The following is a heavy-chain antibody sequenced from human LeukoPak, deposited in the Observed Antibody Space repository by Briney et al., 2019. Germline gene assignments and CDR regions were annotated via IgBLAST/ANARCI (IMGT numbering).Heavy chain of an antibody. CDR2: INPNSGGT. Sequence: ASVKVSCKASGYTFTGYYMHWVRQAPGQGLEWMGWINPNSGGTNYAQKFQGWVTMTRDTSISTAYMELSRLRSDDTAVYYCARGSYYYGSGSYYSPYYMDVWGKGTTVTVSS. CDR3: ARGSYYYGSGSYYSPYYMDV. CDR1: GYTFTGYY. J-gene: IGHJ6*03. V-gene: IGHV1-2*04. D-gene: IGHD3-10*01.